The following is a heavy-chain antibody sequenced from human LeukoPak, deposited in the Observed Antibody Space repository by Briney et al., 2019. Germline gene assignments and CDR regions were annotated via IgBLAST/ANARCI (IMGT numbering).Heavy chain of an antibody. J-gene: IGHJ3*02. CDR3: AREGDYGDYARSFAFDI. V-gene: IGHV3-11*05. CDR2: ISSSSSYT. CDR1: GFTFSDYY. D-gene: IGHD4-17*01. Sequence: GGSLRLSCAASGFTFSDYYMSWIRQAPGKGLEWVSYISSSSSYTNYADSVKGRFTISRDNAKNSLYLQMNSLRAEDTTVYYCAREGDYGDYARSFAFDIWGQGTMVTVSS.